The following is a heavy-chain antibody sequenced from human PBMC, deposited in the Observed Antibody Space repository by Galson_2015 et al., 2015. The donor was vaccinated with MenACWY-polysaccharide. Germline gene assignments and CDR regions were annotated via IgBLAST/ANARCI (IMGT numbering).Heavy chain of an antibody. CDR3: ARHPDIRGVEY. CDR1: GDSISSRSYY. CDR2: ISYSGST. Sequence: ETLSLACTASGDSISSRSYYWGWIRQPPGKGLEWIGSISYSGSTYHTPSLKSRVTISVDTSTNQVSLKVRSVTAADTAVYYCARHPDIRGVEYWGQGTLGTVSS. J-gene: IGHJ4*02. D-gene: IGHD3-9*01. V-gene: IGHV4-39*01.